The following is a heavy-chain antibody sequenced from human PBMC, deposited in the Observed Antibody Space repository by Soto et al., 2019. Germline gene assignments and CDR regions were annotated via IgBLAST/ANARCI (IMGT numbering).Heavy chain of an antibody. Sequence: ALALTCSVSGGSISTGGDYWTWSRKAPGKGLEWIGSIYHTGSTYYSKSLRSRLTMSVDTSKSQFSLRLSSVTAADTAVYYCSRATGTLRSRNCDYWGQGSLVTVSS. CDR3: SRATGTLRSRNCDY. D-gene: IGHD1-1*01. J-gene: IGHJ4*02. CDR1: GGSISTGGDY. CDR2: IYHTGST. V-gene: IGHV4-31*03.